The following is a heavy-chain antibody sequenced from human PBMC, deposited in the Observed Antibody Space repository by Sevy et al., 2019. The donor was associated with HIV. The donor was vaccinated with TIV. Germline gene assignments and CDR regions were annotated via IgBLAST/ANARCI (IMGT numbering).Heavy chain of an antibody. Sequence: GGSLRLSCAASESIVTNAWMSWVRQAPGKGLEWVGRIKSDGGTADYASHLKGRITISRDASENMLYLQMHSLKSEDKAVYYCTTYYDSTGYYLYLDFDYWGQGTQVTVSS. D-gene: IGHD3-22*01. CDR2: IKSDGGTA. CDR1: ESIVTNAW. J-gene: IGHJ4*02. V-gene: IGHV3-15*01. CDR3: TTYYDSTGYYLYLDFDY.